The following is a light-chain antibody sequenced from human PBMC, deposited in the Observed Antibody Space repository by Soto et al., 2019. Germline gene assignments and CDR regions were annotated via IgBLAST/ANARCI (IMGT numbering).Light chain of an antibody. J-gene: IGKJ1*01. Sequence: DIQMTQSPSSLSASVGDRVTITCRASQSISSYLNWYQQKPGKAPKLLIYAASSLQSGVPSRFSGSGSGTDFTLTISSLQPEDFATCYCQQSSSFPHTFRQGMKVVIK. CDR2: AAS. V-gene: IGKV1-39*01. CDR1: QSISSY. CDR3: QQSSSFPHT.